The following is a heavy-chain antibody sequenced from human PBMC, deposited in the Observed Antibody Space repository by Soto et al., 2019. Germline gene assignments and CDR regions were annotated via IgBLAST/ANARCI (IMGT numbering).Heavy chain of an antibody. CDR2: IYPGDSDT. CDR1: LGRFTRYR. J-gene: IGHJ6*02. D-gene: IGHD1-7*01. V-gene: IGHV5-51*01. CDR3: ASSELQRPYYYYGMEV. Sequence: VAAQQSSAERCLGRFTRYRICPVRQMHEKGMEWMGIIYPGDSDTRYSPSFQGKATISADKSISTAYLKWSSLKASDTAMYYCASSELQRPYYYYGMEVWGQGTSVTVSS.